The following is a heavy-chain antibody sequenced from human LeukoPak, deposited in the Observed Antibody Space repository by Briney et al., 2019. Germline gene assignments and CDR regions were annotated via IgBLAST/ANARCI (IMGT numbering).Heavy chain of an antibody. V-gene: IGHV3-21*01. D-gene: IGHD2-15*01. J-gene: IGHJ4*02. CDR1: GYTFTSYY. Sequence: ASVKVSCKASGYTFTSYYMHWVRQAPGQGLEWVSSISPSSSYMYYADSVKGRFTISRDNTKNSLYLQMNSLRAEDTAVYYCARATWDSWGQGALVTVSS. CDR2: ISPSSSYM. CDR3: ARATWDS.